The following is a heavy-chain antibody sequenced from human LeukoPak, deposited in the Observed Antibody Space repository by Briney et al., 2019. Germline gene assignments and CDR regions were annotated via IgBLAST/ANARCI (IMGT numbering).Heavy chain of an antibody. CDR2: INPNSGGT. D-gene: IGHD4-11*01. Sequence: ASVKVSCKASGYTFTGYYMHWVRQAPGQGLEWMGRINPNSGGTNYAQKFQGRVTMTRDTSISTAYMELSRLRSDVTAVYYCARPHTVLYNWFDPWGQGTLVTVSS. J-gene: IGHJ5*02. CDR3: ARPHTVLYNWFDP. CDR1: GYTFTGYY. V-gene: IGHV1-2*06.